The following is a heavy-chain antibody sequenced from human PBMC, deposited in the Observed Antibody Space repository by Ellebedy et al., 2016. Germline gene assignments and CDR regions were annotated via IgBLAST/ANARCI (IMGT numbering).Heavy chain of an antibody. CDR2: ISAYNGNT. D-gene: IGHD2-21*02. CDR3: GGSQGGDWRRVDY. V-gene: IGHV1-18*01. Sequence: ASVKVSCKASGFTFTRYGFSWVRQAPGQGLEWMGWISAYNGNTNYAQKLQGRVTMTTDTSTSTAYMELRSLRSDDTAVYYCGGSQGGDWRRVDYWGQGTLVTVSS. J-gene: IGHJ4*02. CDR1: GFTFTRYG.